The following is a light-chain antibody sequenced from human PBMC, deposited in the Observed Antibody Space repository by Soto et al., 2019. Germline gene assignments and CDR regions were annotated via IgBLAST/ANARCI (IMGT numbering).Light chain of an antibody. CDR1: QNVFSH. Sequence: DIVMTQAPDSLAVSLGERATINCKSSQNVFSHLAWYQHKPGQPPRLLINWESTRESGVPDRFSGSGSATDFTLTFSSLQAEDVAGYYCQHYYDVPLAFGGVTKVEIK. V-gene: IGKV4-1*01. J-gene: IGKJ4*01. CDR2: WES. CDR3: QHYYDVPLA.